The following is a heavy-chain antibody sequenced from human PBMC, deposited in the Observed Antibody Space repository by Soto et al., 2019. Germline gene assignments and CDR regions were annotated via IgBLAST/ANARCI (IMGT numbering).Heavy chain of an antibody. D-gene: IGHD1-26*01. CDR1: GFTFSSYG. V-gene: IGHV3-30*18. CDR2: ISYDGSNK. J-gene: IGHJ6*03. CDR3: AKDAVGYYYYMDV. Sequence: GGSLRLSCAASGFTFSSYGMHWVRQAPGKGLEWVAVISYDGSNKYYADSVKGRFTISRDNSKNTLYLQMNSLRAEDTAVYYCAKDAVGYYYYMDVWGKGTTVTVSS.